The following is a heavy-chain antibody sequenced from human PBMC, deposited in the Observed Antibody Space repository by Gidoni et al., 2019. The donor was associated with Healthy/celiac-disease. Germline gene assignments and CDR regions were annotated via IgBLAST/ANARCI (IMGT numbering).Heavy chain of an antibody. CDR1: GGPISSSY. V-gene: IGHV4-59*01. D-gene: IGHD3-16*02. CDR3: ARERLKGYPGYFDY. CDR2: IYYSGST. J-gene: IGHJ4*02. Sequence: QVQLQESGPGLVKPPETLPLTCPVPGGPISSSYWSWIRQPPGKGLEWIGYIYYSGSTNYNPSLKSRVTISVDTSKNQFSLKLSSVTAADTAVYYCARERLKGYPGYFDYWGQGTLVTVSS.